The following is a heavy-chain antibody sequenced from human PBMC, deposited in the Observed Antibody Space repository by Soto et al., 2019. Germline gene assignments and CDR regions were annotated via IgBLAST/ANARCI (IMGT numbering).Heavy chain of an antibody. CDR3: ARFRSGMVKGFEY. CDR2: IWYDGSNI. CDR1: GFTFSSYG. J-gene: IGHJ4*02. Sequence: QVQLVESGGGVVQPGRSLRLSCAASGFTFSSYGMYWVRQAPGKGLEGVAVIWYDGSNIEYADSVKGRFTISRDNRKNTLYLEMNSLRAEDTAVYYCARFRSGMVKGFEYWGQGTLVTVSS. D-gene: IGHD5-18*01. V-gene: IGHV3-33*01.